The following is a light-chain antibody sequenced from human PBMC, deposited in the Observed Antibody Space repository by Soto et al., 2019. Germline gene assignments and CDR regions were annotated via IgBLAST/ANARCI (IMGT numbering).Light chain of an antibody. Sequence: EIVLTQSPGTLSLSPGESATLSCRASQTVVTSYLAWYQQKPGQAPRLLIYHASRRATGIPARFSGSGSGTDRTLTISRLEPEDFAVYHCQQYATSPVTFGGGTKVEIK. J-gene: IGKJ4*01. CDR3: QQYATSPVT. V-gene: IGKV3-20*01. CDR1: QTVVTSY. CDR2: HAS.